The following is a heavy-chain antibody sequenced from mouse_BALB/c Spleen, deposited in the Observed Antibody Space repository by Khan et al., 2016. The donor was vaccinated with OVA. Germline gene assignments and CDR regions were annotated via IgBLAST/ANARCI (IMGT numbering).Heavy chain of an antibody. Sequence: VQLKQSGAELVRPGALVKLSCKASGFNIKDYYIHWVKQRPEQGLEWIGWIDPENGDTVYDPKFQDKATITSDTSSNTAYLQRSSLTSEDTAVYYCARSGYFAWFAYWGQGTLVTVSA. J-gene: IGHJ3*01. CDR2: IDPENGDT. CDR1: GFNIKDYY. CDR3: ARSGYFAWFAY. V-gene: IGHV14-1*02.